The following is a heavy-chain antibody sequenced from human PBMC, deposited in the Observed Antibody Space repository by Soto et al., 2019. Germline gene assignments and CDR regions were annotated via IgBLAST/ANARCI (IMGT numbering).Heavy chain of an antibody. CDR3: AKDRDGAAAGPTKCYGMDV. V-gene: IGHV3-23*01. CDR2: ISGSGDST. J-gene: IGHJ6*02. Sequence: EVQLLESGGGLVQLGGSLRLSCAASGFTFSSYAMSWVRQGPGRGWGWVSVISGSGDSTYYADSVRGRFTISRDNSKNTLYLQMNSLRAEDTAVYYCAKDRDGAAAGPTKCYGMDVWGQGTTVTVSS. CDR1: GFTFSSYA. D-gene: IGHD6-13*01.